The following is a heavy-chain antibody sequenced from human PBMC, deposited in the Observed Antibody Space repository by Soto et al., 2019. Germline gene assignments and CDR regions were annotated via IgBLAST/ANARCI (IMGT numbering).Heavy chain of an antibody. D-gene: IGHD4-17*01. CDR3: AKDRNGDYSYYFDY. V-gene: IGHV3-23*01. Sequence: GGSLRLSCAASGFTFSSYAISWVRQAPGKGLEWVSAISGSGGSTYYADSVKGRFTISRDNSKNTLYLQMNSLRAEDTAVYYCAKDRNGDYSYYFDYWGQGTLVTVYS. CDR2: ISGSGGST. CDR1: GFTFSSYA. J-gene: IGHJ4*02.